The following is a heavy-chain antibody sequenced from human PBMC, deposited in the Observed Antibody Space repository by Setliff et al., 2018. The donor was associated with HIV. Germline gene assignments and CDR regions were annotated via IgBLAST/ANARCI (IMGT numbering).Heavy chain of an antibody. J-gene: IGHJ4*02. CDR3: ASARIPTGGVSTSLDF. CDR2: IRSKADKYAT. D-gene: IGHD2-15*01. Sequence: PGESLKISCAASGFTFSGAEIHWVRQASGKGLEWVGRIRSKADKYATDSVKGRCTISRDNSKSTLYLQLSSLRPEDTAVYYCASARIPTGGVSTSLDFWGLGTLVTVSS. V-gene: IGHV3-73*01. CDR1: GFTFSGAE.